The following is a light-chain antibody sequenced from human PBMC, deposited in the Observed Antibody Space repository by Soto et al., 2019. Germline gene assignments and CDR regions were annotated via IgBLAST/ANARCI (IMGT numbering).Light chain of an antibody. CDR2: AAS. CDR3: QKYDSAPWT. CDR1: QGISNY. J-gene: IGKJ1*01. Sequence: DIQITQSPSSLSASVGDRVTITCRARQGISNYLAWYQQKPGKVPKLLIYAASTLQSGVPSRFSGSGSGTDFTLTISSLQPEDVATYYWQKYDSAPWTFAQGNKVEIK. V-gene: IGKV1-27*01.